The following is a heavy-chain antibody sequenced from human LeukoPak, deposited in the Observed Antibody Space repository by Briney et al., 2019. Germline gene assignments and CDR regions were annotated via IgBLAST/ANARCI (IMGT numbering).Heavy chain of an antibody. CDR1: GFTFSTHW. CDR3: TRDRGHACFFDY. Sequence: GGSLRLSCAASGFTFSTHWIHWVRQAPGKGLVWVSRINTDGSATTYADSVKGRFTISRDNAKNTVYLQMNSLRAEDTAVYYCTRDRGHACFFDYWGQGALVTVSS. J-gene: IGHJ4*02. CDR2: INTDGSAT. V-gene: IGHV3-74*01. D-gene: IGHD2-15*01.